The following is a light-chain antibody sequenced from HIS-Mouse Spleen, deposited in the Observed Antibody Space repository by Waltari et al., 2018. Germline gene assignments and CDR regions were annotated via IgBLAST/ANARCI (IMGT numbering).Light chain of an antibody. J-gene: IGLJ2*01. CDR2: QDS. V-gene: IGLV3-1*01. CDR1: KLWVKY. CDR3: QAWDSSYSV. Sequence: SYELTQPPSVSVSPGQTASIPCSGDKLWVKYACWYQPKPGQSPVLVIYQDSKRPSGIPERFSGSNSGNTATLTISGTQAMDEADYYCQAWDSSYSVFGGGTKLTVL.